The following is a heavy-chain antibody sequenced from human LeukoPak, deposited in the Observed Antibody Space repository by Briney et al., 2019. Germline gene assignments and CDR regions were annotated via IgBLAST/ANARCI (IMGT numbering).Heavy chain of an antibody. J-gene: IGHJ3*02. CDR2: ISYDGSNK. Sequence: PGGSLRLSCAASGFTFSSYAMHWVRQAPGKGLEWVAVISYDGSNKYYADSVKGRFTISRDNSKNTLYLQMNSLRAEDTAVYYCARRGGPKAVITMDDAFDIWGQGTMVTVSS. CDR3: ARRGGPKAVITMDDAFDI. CDR1: GFTFSSYA. D-gene: IGHD3-10*01. V-gene: IGHV3-30*04.